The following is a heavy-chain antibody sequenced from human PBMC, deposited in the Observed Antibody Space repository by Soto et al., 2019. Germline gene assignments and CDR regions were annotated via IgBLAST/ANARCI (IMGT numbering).Heavy chain of an antibody. D-gene: IGHD2-21*01. CDR2: VNSDGSIT. Sequence: EVRLEESGGGLVQPGGSLRLSCAASGFTFDSYWMYWVRQAPGKGLVWVSRVNSDGSITTYAASVKGRFTISRDNAKNTLSLQMNSLRVEDTAVYYCATSKGAVVISPYFFDYWGQGALVTVSS. J-gene: IGHJ4*02. V-gene: IGHV3-74*01. CDR1: GFTFDSYW. CDR3: ATSKGAVVISPYFFDY.